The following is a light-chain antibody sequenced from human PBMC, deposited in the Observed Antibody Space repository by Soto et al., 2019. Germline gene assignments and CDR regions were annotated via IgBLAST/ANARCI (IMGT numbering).Light chain of an antibody. Sequence: TVLTQSPATLSLSPGQGATLSCRASQSVSSFLAWCQQKPGQAPRLLIYDASNRATGIPARFSGSGSGTDFTLTISSLEPEDFAVYYCQQHTHWPLTLGGGTK. CDR2: DAS. V-gene: IGKV3-11*01. CDR3: QQHTHWPLT. J-gene: IGKJ4*01. CDR1: QSVSSF.